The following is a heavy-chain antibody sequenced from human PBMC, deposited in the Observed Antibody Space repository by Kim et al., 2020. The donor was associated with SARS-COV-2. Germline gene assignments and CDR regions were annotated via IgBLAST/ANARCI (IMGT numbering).Heavy chain of an antibody. J-gene: IGHJ2*01. CDR3: ARCRMRYDILTATFGPAGYFDL. D-gene: IGHD3-9*01. Sequence: SETLSLTCAVYGGSFSGYYWSWIRQPPGKGLEWIGEINHSGSTNYNPSLKSRVTISVDTSKNQFSLKLSSVTAADTAVYYCARCRMRYDILTATFGPAGYFDLWGRGTLVTVSS. CDR2: INHSGST. V-gene: IGHV4-34*01. CDR1: GGSFSGYY.